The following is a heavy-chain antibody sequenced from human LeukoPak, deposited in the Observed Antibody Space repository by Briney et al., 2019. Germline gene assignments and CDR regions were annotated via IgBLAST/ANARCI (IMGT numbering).Heavy chain of an antibody. CDR2: IYYSGST. CDR3: AIPQYYYDSSGYSNWFDP. V-gene: IGHV4-39*01. D-gene: IGHD3-22*01. Sequence: PSETLSLICTVSGGSISSSSYYWGWIRQPPGKGLEWIGSIYYSGSTYYNPSLKSRVTISVDTSKNQFSLKLSSVTAADTAVYYCAIPQYYYDSSGYSNWFDPWGQGTLVTVSS. J-gene: IGHJ5*02. CDR1: GGSISSSSYY.